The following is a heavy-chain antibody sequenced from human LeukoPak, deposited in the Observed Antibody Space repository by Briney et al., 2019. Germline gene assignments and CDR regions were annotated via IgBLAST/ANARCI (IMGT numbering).Heavy chain of an antibody. CDR1: GGSISSGSYH. CDR3: ARARNYYDSSGFYYEGDAFDI. Sequence: PSQTLSLTCTVSGGSISSGSYHWSWIRQPPGKGLESIGYIYSSGNTHYNPSLKSRVTISVDTSKNQFSLKLSSVTAADTAVYYCARARNYYDSSGFYYEGDAFDIWGQGTMVTVSS. J-gene: IGHJ3*02. CDR2: IYSSGNT. D-gene: IGHD3-22*01. V-gene: IGHV4-61*01.